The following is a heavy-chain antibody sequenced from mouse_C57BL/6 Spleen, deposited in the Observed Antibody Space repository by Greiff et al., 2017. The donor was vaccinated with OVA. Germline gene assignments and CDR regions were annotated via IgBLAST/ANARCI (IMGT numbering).Heavy chain of an antibody. CDR1: GYTFTSYW. CDR2: IHPNSGST. V-gene: IGHV1-64*01. Sequence: QVQLQQPGAELVKPGASVKLSRKASGYTFTSYWMHWVKQRPGQGLEWIGMIHPNSGSTNYNEKFKSKANLTVDKSSSTAYMQLSSLTSEDSAVYYCARHYGSSWDYWGQGTTLTVSS. J-gene: IGHJ2*01. D-gene: IGHD1-1*01. CDR3: ARHYGSSWDY.